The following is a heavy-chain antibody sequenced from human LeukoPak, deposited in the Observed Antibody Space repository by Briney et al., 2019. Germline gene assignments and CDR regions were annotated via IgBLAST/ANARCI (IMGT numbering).Heavy chain of an antibody. CDR1: GGSISSYY. CDR3: ARVRYYGSGSYYSYYYYYMDV. J-gene: IGHJ6*03. Sequence: SETLSLTCTVSGGSISSYYWSWIRQPAGKGLEWIGRIYTSGSTNYNPSLKSRVTMSVDTSKNQFSLKLSSVTAADTAVYYCARVRYYGSGSYYSYYYYYMDVWGKGTTVTISS. V-gene: IGHV4-4*07. D-gene: IGHD3-10*01. CDR2: IYTSGST.